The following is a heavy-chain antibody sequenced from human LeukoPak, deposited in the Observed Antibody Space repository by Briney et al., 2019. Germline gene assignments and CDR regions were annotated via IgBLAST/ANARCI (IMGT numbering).Heavy chain of an antibody. D-gene: IGHD6-13*01. J-gene: IGHJ5*02. CDR2: IYTSGST. CDR1: GGSISSYY. Sequence: SATLSLTCTVSGGSISSYYWSWIRPPPGKVLEWIGYIYTSGSTNYNPSLKSRVTISVDTSKNQFSLKLSAVTAADTAVYYCARHPRGAAAGIGWFDPWGQGTLVTVSS. CDR3: ARHPRGAAAGIGWFDP. V-gene: IGHV4-4*09.